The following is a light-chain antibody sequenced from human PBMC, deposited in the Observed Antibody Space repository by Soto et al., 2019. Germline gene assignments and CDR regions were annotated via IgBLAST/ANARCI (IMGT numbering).Light chain of an antibody. CDR1: SSDVGGYDY. J-gene: IGLJ1*01. CDR3: TSYTNRYTYV. Sequence: QSVLTQPASVSGSPGQSITISCTGTSSDVGGYDYVGWYQQHPGKAPKLMIYNVYNRPSGVSFRFSGSKSGNTASLTISGLQTEDEADYYCTSYTNRYTYVFGTGTQLTVL. V-gene: IGLV2-14*01. CDR2: NVY.